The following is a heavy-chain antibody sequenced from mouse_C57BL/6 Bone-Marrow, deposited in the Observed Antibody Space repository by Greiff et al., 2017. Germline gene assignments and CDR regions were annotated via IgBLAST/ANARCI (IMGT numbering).Heavy chain of an antibody. J-gene: IGHJ2*01. V-gene: IGHV2-6*03. CDR1: GFSLTSYG. D-gene: IGHD1-1*01. CDR2: IWSDGST. Sequence: VQVVESGPGLVAPSQSLSITCTVSGFSLTSYGVHWVRQPPGKGLEWLVVIWSDGSTTYNSALKSRLSISKENSKSQVFLKMNSLQTDDNAMYYCARDYYGSPDYWGQGTTLTVSS. CDR3: ARDYYGSPDY.